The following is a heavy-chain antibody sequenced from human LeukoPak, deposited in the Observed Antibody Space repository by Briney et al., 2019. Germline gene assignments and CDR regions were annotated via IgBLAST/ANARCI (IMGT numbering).Heavy chain of an antibody. V-gene: IGHV3-11*04. CDR1: GFTFSDYF. CDR2: ISSSGTR. Sequence: PGGSLRLSCAASGFTFSDYFMSWIRQAPGKGLEWVSHISSSGTRYYADSVKGRATISRDNAKNSLYLQMNSLRAEDTAMYYCARDLLGWELHYFDYWGQGTLVTVSS. J-gene: IGHJ4*02. CDR3: ARDLLGWELHYFDY. D-gene: IGHD1-26*01.